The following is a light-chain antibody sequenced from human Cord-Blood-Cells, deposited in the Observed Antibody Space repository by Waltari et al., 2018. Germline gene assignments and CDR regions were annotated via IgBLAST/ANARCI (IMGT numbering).Light chain of an antibody. CDR3: QQSYSTPLLT. J-gene: IGKJ4*01. CDR2: AAS. Sequence: IQMTQSPSSLSASVGDRVTITSRASQSISSYLNWYQQKPGKAPKLLIYAASTLQSGVPSRFSGSGSGTDFTLTISSLQPEDFATYYCQQSYSTPLLTFGGGTKVEIK. V-gene: IGKV1-39*01. CDR1: QSISSY.